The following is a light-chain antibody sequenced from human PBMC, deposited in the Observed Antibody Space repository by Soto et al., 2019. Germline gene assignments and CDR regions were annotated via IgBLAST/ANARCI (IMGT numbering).Light chain of an antibody. CDR3: QQYDSFSVT. CDR1: QSVSSNY. V-gene: IGKV3-20*01. CDR2: GAS. Sequence: EVVLTQSPGTLSLSRGERATLSCRASQSVSSNYLAWYQQKPGQAPRLLIYGASSRATGIPDRFSGSGSGTEFTLTISSLQPEDFATYYCQQYDSFSVTFGQGTKVDIK. J-gene: IGKJ1*01.